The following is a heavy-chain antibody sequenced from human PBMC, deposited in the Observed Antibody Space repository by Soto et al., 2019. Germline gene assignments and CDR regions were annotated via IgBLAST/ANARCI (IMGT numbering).Heavy chain of an antibody. V-gene: IGHV1-8*01. CDR1: GNTLNEVS. J-gene: IGHJ6*02. D-gene: IGHD6-13*01. CDR2: MNPNSGNT. CDR3: ARRGYSSSWYYYYYYGMDV. Sequence: ASVKVSCKVPGNTLNEVSICWVRQAPGKGLEWMGWMNPNSGNTGYAQKFQGRVTMTRNTSISTAYMELSSLRSEDTAVYYCARRGYSSSWYYYYYYGMDVWGQGTTVTVSS.